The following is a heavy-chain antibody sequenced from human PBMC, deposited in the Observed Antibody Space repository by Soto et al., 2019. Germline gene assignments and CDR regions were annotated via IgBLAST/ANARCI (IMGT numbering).Heavy chain of an antibody. CDR1: GFSFSNHW. CDR2: ISPDGSIT. D-gene: IGHD6-6*01. V-gene: IGHV3-74*01. CDR3: VRPRSKSSSGFDI. J-gene: IGHJ3*02. Sequence: EVQLVESGGGLAQPGGSLRLSCAASGFSFSNHWIHWVRQAPGQGLESITRISPDGSITDYAGSVRGRFTISRDNAKDTLYLQMSSLRVEDTAVYYCVRPRSKSSSGFDIWGQGTTVTVSS.